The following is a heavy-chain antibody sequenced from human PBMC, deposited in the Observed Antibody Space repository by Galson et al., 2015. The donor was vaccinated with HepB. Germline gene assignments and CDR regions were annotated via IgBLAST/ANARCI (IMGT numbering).Heavy chain of an antibody. CDR1: GFTFSSYW. V-gene: IGHV3-7*01. D-gene: IGHD1/OR15-1a*01. Sequence: SLRLSCAASGFTFSSYWMSWVRQAPGKGLEWVANIKQDGSEKYYVDSVKGRFTISRDNAKNSLYLQMNSLGAEDTAVYYCAATVEQYSYYYYYYIDVWGKGTTVTVSS. CDR3: AATVEQYSYYYYYYIDV. CDR2: IKQDGSEK. J-gene: IGHJ6*03.